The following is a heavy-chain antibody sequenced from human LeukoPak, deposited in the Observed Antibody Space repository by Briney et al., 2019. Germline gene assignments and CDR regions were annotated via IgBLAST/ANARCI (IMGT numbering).Heavy chain of an antibody. CDR3: ARGVTYFDY. J-gene: IGHJ4*02. D-gene: IGHD4-23*01. V-gene: IGHV3-48*01. CDR1: GYTFSSYS. CDR2: ISSSSSII. Sequence: GGSLRLSCAASGYTFSSYSMNWVRQAPGKGLEWVSYISSSSSIIYYADSVKGRFTISRDNAKNSLYLQLNSLRADDTAMYYCARGVTYFDYWGQGTLVTVSS.